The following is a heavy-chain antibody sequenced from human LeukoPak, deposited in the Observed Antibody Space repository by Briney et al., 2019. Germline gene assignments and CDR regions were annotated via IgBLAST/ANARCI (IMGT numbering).Heavy chain of an antibody. CDR1: GFTFSSYA. J-gene: IGHJ4*02. D-gene: IGHD2-2*01. Sequence: QPGGSLRLSCAASGFTFSSYAMHWVRQAPGKGLEWVACIRHDGSNKYYADSVKGRFTISRDNSKNTLYLQMNSLRAEDTAVYYCAKDDVGYCSSTSCRAYFDYWGQGTQVTVSS. V-gene: IGHV3-30*02. CDR2: IRHDGSNK. CDR3: AKDDVGYCSSTSCRAYFDY.